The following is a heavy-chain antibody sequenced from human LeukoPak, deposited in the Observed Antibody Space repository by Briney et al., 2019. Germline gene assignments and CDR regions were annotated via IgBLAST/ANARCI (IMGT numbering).Heavy chain of an antibody. CDR1: GFTFRTYA. Sequence: GGSLGLSCAASGFTFRTYAMSWVRQAPGKGLEWVSGISDSGDGTYYAESVKGRFTISRDNSKNTVFLQMNSLRADDTAKYYCAKDKAPGSLHTPSDFWGQGTLVTVSS. J-gene: IGHJ4*02. CDR3: AKDKAPGSLHTPSDF. V-gene: IGHV3-23*01. CDR2: ISDSGDGT. D-gene: IGHD6-13*01.